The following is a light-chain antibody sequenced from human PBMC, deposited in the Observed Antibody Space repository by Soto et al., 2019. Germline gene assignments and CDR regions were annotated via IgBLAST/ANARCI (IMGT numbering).Light chain of an antibody. Sequence: QSVLTQPPSVAGAPGQRVTISCTGSSSKIGAGYDVHWYQQLPGTAPKLLIYGNSNRPSGVPDRFSGSKSGTSASLAITGLQAEDEADYYCQSYDNSLSGYVFGTGTKGTV. CDR2: GNS. V-gene: IGLV1-40*01. CDR3: QSYDNSLSGYV. J-gene: IGLJ1*01. CDR1: SSKIGAGYD.